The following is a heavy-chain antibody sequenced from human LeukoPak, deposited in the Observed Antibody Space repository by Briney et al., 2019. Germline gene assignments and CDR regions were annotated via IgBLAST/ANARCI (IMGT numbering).Heavy chain of an antibody. CDR1: GYTFTSYD. J-gene: IGHJ4*02. CDR2: ISAYNGNT. V-gene: IGHV1-18*01. Sequence: GASVKVSCKASGYTFTSYDINWVRQATGQGLEWMGWISAYNGNTNYAQKLQGRVTITTDTSTSTAYMELRSLRSDDTAVYYCARAQRGYSYGFIDYWGQGTLVTVSS. D-gene: IGHD5-18*01. CDR3: ARAQRGYSYGFIDY.